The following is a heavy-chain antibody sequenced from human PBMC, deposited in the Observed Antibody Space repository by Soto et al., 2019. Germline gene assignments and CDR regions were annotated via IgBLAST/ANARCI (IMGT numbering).Heavy chain of an antibody. D-gene: IGHD1-26*01. Sequence: PSETLSLTCTVSGGSISSYYWSWIRQPPGKGLEWIGYIYYSGSTNYNPSLKSRVTISVDTSKNQFSLKLSSVTAADTAVYYCARGPIVGATGYWFDPWGQGTLVTVSS. CDR3: ARGPIVGATGYWFDP. CDR1: GGSISSYY. V-gene: IGHV4-59*01. J-gene: IGHJ5*02. CDR2: IYYSGST.